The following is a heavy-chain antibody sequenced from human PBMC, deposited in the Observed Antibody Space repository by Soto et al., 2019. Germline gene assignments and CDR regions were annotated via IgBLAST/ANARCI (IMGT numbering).Heavy chain of an antibody. Sequence: GGSLRLSCAASGFTFSSYWMSWVRQAPGKGLEWVSAISGSGGSTYYADSVKGRFTISRDNSKNTLYLQMNSLRAEDTAVYYCAKDLLTYSSSAYYFDYWGQGTLVTVSS. CDR3: AKDLLTYSSSAYYFDY. CDR1: GFTFSSYW. J-gene: IGHJ4*02. V-gene: IGHV3-23*01. D-gene: IGHD6-13*01. CDR2: ISGSGGST.